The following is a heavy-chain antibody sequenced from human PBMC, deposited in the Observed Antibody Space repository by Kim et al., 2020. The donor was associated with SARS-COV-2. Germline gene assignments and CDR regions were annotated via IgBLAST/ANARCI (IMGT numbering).Heavy chain of an antibody. CDR2: IYYIGST. Sequence: SETLSLTCTVSGGSISSSSYYWGWIRQPPGKGLEWIGSIYYIGSTYYNPSLKSRVTISVDTSKNQFSLKLSSVTAADTAVYYCARHIGASYGSGSPLFDPWGQGTLVTVSS. CDR1: GGSISSSSYY. D-gene: IGHD3-10*01. CDR3: ARHIGASYGSGSPLFDP. V-gene: IGHV4-39*01. J-gene: IGHJ5*02.